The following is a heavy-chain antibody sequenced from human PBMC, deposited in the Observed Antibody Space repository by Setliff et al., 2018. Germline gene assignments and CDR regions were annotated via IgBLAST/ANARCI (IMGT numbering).Heavy chain of an antibody. CDR2: IYYSGSTS. V-gene: IGHV4-31*03. D-gene: IGHD6-19*01. J-gene: IGHJ4*02. Sequence: SETLSLTCTVSGGSISSGGYYWSWIRQHPGKGLEWIGYIYYSGSTSYYNPSLKSRVTISVDTSKNQFSLKLSSVTAADTAVYYCARGRAGHSGHWGQGTLVTVAS. CDR3: ARGRAGHSGH. CDR1: GGSISSGGYY.